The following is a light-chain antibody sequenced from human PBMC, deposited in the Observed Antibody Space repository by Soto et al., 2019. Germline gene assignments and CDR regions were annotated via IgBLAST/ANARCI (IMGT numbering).Light chain of an antibody. Sequence: QSALTQPASMSGSPGQSITISCTGTSNDVGGYNYVSWYRQHPGKAPKLMIYDVSNRPSGVSNRFSGSKSANTASLTISGLQTEDESDYYCSSYTDSSTYVFGTGTKVTVL. J-gene: IGLJ1*01. CDR2: DVS. CDR3: SSYTDSSTYV. V-gene: IGLV2-14*03. CDR1: SNDVGGYNY.